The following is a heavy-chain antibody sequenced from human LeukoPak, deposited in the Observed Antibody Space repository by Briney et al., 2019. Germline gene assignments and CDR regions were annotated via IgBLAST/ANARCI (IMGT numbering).Heavy chain of an antibody. J-gene: IGHJ4*02. V-gene: IGHV3-23*01. CDR3: AKDALFMGATFGY. CDR2: ISGSGGST. CDR1: GFTFSSYA. D-gene: IGHD1-26*01. Sequence: SGGSLRLSCAAPGFTFSSYAMSWVRQAPGKGLEWVSAISGSGGSTYYADSVKGRFTISRDNSKNTLYLQMNSLRAEDTAVYYCAKDALFMGATFGYWGQGTLVTVSS.